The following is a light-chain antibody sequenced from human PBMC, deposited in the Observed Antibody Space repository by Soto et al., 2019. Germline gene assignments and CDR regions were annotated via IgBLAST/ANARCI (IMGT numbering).Light chain of an antibody. CDR2: GAS. V-gene: IGKV3-20*01. CDR3: QQYANSHGT. CDR1: QSVSTNY. Sequence: EKVMTQSPGTLSLSPGERATLSCRASQSVSTNYVAWYQQNPGQAPRLLIYGASSRASGIPDRFRGSGSGTDFTLTIRGLEPDDFAVYYCQQYANSHGTFGQGTKVVMK. J-gene: IGKJ1*01.